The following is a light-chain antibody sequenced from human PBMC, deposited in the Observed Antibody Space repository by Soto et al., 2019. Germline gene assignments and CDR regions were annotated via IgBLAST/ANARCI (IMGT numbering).Light chain of an antibody. CDR1: SSDIGGYDY. J-gene: IGLJ3*02. V-gene: IGLV2-8*01. CDR3: SSYAGSNNLV. CDR2: EVS. Sequence: QSVLTQPPSASGSPGQSVTISCTGTSSDIGGYDYVSWYQRHPGKAPKLIIYEVSKRPSGVPDRFSGSKSGNTASLTVSGLQAEDEADYYCSSYAGSNNLVFAGGTKVTVL.